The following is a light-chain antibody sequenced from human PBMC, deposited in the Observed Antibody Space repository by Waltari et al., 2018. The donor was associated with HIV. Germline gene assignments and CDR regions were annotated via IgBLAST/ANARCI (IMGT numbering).Light chain of an antibody. CDR1: RALGNW. CDR3: QQYKGYPWT. Sequence: QLTHPPSTFPSSLEARSSTPFRAIRALGNWLAWYQQKPGKAPKPLIYKASTLENGVPSRFSGSGSGTEFTLTINSLQPDDFASYSCQQYKGYPWTFGQGTKVEIK. J-gene: IGKJ1*01. CDR2: KAS. V-gene: IGKV1-5*03.